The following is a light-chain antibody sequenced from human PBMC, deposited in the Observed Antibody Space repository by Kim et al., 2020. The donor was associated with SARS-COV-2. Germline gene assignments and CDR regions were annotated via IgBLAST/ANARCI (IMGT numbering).Light chain of an antibody. CDR3: AAWGDSLDGPYV. CDR2: NNN. CDR1: NSNIGRNT. Sequence: QSVLTQPPSASGTPGQRVTISCSGSNSNIGRNTINWYQQFPGTAPKLVIYNNNQRPSGVPDRFSGSKSGTSASLAISVLQPEDEADYYCAAWGDSLDGPYVFGTGTKVTVL. J-gene: IGLJ1*01. V-gene: IGLV1-44*01.